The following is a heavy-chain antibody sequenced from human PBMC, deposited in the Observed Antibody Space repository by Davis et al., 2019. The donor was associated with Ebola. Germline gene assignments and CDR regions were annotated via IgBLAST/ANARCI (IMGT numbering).Heavy chain of an antibody. Sequence: SVKVSCKTSGGSFSSHPISWVRQAPRQGLEWMGGIVPIFDTPHYTQKFQGRITITADASTSTAYMELSSLRSEDTATYFCARDFDGGNYYFDYWGPGTPVTVSS. CDR3: ARDFDGGNYYFDY. CDR2: IVPIFDTP. V-gene: IGHV1-69*13. CDR1: GGSFSSHP. D-gene: IGHD3-9*01. J-gene: IGHJ4*02.